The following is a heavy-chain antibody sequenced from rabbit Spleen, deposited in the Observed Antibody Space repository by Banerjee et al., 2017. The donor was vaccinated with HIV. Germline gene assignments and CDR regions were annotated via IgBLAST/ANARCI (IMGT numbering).Heavy chain of an antibody. CDR2: IYGGDIHST. Sequence: QEQLEESGGGLVKPGASLTLTCTASGFSFSSDYYICWVRQAPGKGLEWIACIYGGDIHSTAYASWAKGRFTFSKTSSTTVTLRMTSLTAADTATYFCARDAATSFSTYGMDLWGPGTLVTVS. CDR3: ARDAATSFSTYGMDL. J-gene: IGHJ6*01. V-gene: IGHV1S45*01. CDR1: GFSFSSDYY. D-gene: IGHD8-1*01.